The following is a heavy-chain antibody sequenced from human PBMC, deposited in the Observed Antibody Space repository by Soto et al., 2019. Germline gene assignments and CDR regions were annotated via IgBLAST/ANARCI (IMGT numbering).Heavy chain of an antibody. CDR2: IYYSGST. CDR3: GRREGLAKISYYFDY. V-gene: IGHV4-39*01. CDR1: GGSISSSSYY. J-gene: IGHJ4*02. D-gene: IGHD3-9*01. Sequence: SETLSLTCTVSGGSISSSSYYWGWIRQPPGKGLEWIGSIYYSGSTYYNPSLKSRVTISVDTSKNQFSLKLMSLSAADTAVYYCGRREGLAKISYYFDYWGQGALVTVSS.